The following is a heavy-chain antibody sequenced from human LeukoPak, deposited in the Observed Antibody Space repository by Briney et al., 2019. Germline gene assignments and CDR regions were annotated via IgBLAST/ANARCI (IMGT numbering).Heavy chain of an antibody. CDR3: ARGREMATIMFDY. V-gene: IGHV4-34*01. CDR2: INHGGST. CDR1: GGSFSGYY. J-gene: IGHJ4*02. Sequence: SETLSLTCAVYGGSFSGYYWSWIRQPPGKGLEWIGEINHGGSTNYNPSLKSRVTISVDTSKNQFSLKLSSVTAADTAVYYCARGREMATIMFDYWGQGTLVTVSS. D-gene: IGHD5-24*01.